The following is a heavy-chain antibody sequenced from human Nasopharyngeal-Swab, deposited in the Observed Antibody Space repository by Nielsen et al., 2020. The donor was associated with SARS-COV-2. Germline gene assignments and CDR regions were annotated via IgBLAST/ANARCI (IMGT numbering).Heavy chain of an antibody. J-gene: IGHJ4*02. V-gene: IGHV4-30-4*01. D-gene: IGHD4-17*01. CDR3: ARHDYGDYGLDY. Sequence: SETLSLTCTVSGGSISSGDCYWSWIRQPPGKGLEWIGYIYYSGSTYYNPSLKSRVTISVDTSKNQFSLKLSSVTAADTAVYHCARHDYGDYGLDYWGQGTLVTVSS. CDR2: IYYSGST. CDR1: GGSISSGDCY.